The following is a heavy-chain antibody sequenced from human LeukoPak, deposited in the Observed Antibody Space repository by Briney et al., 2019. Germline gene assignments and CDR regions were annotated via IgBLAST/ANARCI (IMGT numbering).Heavy chain of an antibody. CDR1: GGSISSSSYY. J-gene: IGHJ6*03. Sequence: TPSETLSLTCTVSGGSISSSSYYWSWIRQPAGKGLEWIGRIYTSGSTNYNPSLKSRVTMSVDTSKNQFSLKLSSVTAADTAVYYCARAVGDANSYYYYYYMDVWGKGTTVTVSS. V-gene: IGHV4-61*02. CDR3: ARAVGDANSYYYYYYMDV. D-gene: IGHD2-21*02. CDR2: IYTSGST.